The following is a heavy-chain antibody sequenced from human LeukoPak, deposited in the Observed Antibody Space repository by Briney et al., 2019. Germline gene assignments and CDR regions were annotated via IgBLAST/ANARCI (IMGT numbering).Heavy chain of an antibody. J-gene: IGHJ4*02. CDR3: AKSGPVDPYFDY. CDR2: ISGSGGST. D-gene: IGHD6-19*01. CDR1: GFTVSSNY. V-gene: IGHV3-23*01. Sequence: GGSLRLSCAASGFTVSSNYMSWVRQAPGKGLDWVSAISGSGGSTYYADSVKGRFTISSDNSKNTLYLQMNSLRAEDTAVYYCAKSGPVDPYFDYWGQGTLVTVSS.